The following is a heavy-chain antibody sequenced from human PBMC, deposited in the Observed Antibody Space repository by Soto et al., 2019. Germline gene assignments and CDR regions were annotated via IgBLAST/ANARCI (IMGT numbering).Heavy chain of an antibody. D-gene: IGHD6-13*01. CDR1: GGTFSSYA. Sequence: QVQLVQSGAEVKKPGSSVKVSCKASGGTFSSYAISWVRQAPGQGLEWMGGIILIFGTANYAQKFQGRVTITADESTSTAYMELSSLRSEDTAVYYCAMEAVGQQLTSPPDYWGQGTLVTVSS. J-gene: IGHJ4*02. CDR2: IILIFGTA. CDR3: AMEAVGQQLTSPPDY. V-gene: IGHV1-69*01.